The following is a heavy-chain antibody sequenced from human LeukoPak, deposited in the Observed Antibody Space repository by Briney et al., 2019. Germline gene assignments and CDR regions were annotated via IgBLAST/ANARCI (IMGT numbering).Heavy chain of an antibody. CDR1: GFTFSSYA. Sequence: GGSLRLSCAASGFTFSSYAMHWVRQAPGKGLEWVAVTSYDGSNKYYADSVKGRFTISRDNSKNTLYLQMNSLRAEDTAVYYCARARLKAGELLFDYWGQGTLVTVSS. D-gene: IGHD1-26*01. CDR3: ARARLKAGELLFDY. J-gene: IGHJ4*02. V-gene: IGHV3-30-3*01. CDR2: TSYDGSNK.